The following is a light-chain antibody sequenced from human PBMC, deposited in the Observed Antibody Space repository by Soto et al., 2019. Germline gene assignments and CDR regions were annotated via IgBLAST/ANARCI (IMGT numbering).Light chain of an antibody. CDR2: RAS. J-gene: IGKJ2*01. CDR1: QGLSNY. V-gene: IGKV1-8*01. Sequence: AIRMTQSPSSFSASTGDRVTITCRATQGLSNYLAWYQQKPGKAPKLLIYRASVLESGVPSRFIGGGSGTNFSLTISYLQSEDFATYYCQQYNSFPQTFGQGTKLEIK. CDR3: QQYNSFPQT.